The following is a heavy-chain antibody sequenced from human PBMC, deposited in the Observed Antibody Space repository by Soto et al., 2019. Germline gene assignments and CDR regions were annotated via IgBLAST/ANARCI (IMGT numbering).Heavy chain of an antibody. J-gene: IGHJ3*02. CDR1: GFTFSSYA. V-gene: IGHV3-23*01. CDR2: ISGSGGST. Sequence: GGSLRLSCAASGFTFSSYAMSWVRQAPGKGLEWVSAISGSGGSTYYADSVKGRFTISRDNSKNTLYLQMNSLRAEDTAVYYCANQATYYYDSSGYYRPAAHDAFDIWGQGTMVTVSS. CDR3: ANQATYYYDSSGYYRPAAHDAFDI. D-gene: IGHD3-22*01.